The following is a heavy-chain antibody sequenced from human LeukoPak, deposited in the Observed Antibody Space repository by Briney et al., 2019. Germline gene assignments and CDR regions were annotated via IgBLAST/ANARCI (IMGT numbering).Heavy chain of an antibody. CDR3: ARDLGGRGGYYGSGKAHGY. D-gene: IGHD3-10*01. CDR2: INSDGSTT. CDR1: GFTFSSYW. Sequence: PGGSLRLSCAASGFTFSSYWMHWVRQAPGKGLVWVSRINSDGSTTTYADSVKGRFAISRDNAKNSLYLQMTSLRAEDTALYYCARDLGGRGGYYGSGKAHGYWGQGTLVTVSS. V-gene: IGHV3-74*01. J-gene: IGHJ4*02.